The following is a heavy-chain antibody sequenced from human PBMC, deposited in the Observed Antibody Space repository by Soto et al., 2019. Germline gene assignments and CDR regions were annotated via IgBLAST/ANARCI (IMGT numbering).Heavy chain of an antibody. Sequence: GASVKVSCKASGYTFTSCAMNWVRQAPGQRLEWMGWINAGNGNTKYSQKFQGRVTITRDTSASTAYMELSSLRSEDTAVYYCARIDVDTAMVTNYYYYYGMDVWGQGTTVTVSS. CDR3: ARIDVDTAMVTNYYYYYGMDV. CDR2: INAGNGNT. CDR1: GYTFTSCA. J-gene: IGHJ6*02. D-gene: IGHD5-18*01. V-gene: IGHV1-3*01.